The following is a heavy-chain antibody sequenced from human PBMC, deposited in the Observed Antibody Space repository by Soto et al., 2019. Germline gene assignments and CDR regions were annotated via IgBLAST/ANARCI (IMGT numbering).Heavy chain of an antibody. D-gene: IGHD6-19*01. CDR1: GGTIRSPDW. CDR2: IFQSGST. J-gene: IGHJ5*02. Sequence: PSETLSLTCGVSGGTIRSPDWWTWVRQHPGKGLEWIGEIFQSGSTNDTPALESLVTISVDKSENQFSLTLTSVTAADTAVYFCARGRGRYSRGWSWFDPWGQGILVTVSS. CDR3: ARGRGRYSRGWSWFDP. V-gene: IGHV4-4*02.